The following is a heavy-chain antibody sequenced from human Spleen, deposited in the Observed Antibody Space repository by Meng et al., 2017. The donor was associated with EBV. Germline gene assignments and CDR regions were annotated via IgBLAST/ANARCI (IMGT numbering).Heavy chain of an antibody. CDR1: GESISSFYY. CDR2: VHYTGST. V-gene: IGHV4-38-2*02. Sequence: QLPLRESGPGQVKPSETLSRTCTVAGESISSFYYWGWIRQPPGRGLEWIGSVHYTGSTYYSPSLKSRVTVSVDTSKNQFSLRLTSVTAADTAVYYCATETPLRHFEWGLGTLVTVSS. D-gene: IGHD3-9*01. CDR3: ATETPLRHFE. J-gene: IGHJ4*02.